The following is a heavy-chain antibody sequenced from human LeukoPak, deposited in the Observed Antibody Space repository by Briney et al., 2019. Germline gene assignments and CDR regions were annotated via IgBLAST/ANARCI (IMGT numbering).Heavy chain of an antibody. CDR3: AKVATWTHFDY. CDR1: GFTFSNYG. V-gene: IGHV3-23*01. J-gene: IGHJ4*02. Sequence: GGSLRLSCAASGFTFSNYGMSWVRQAPGKGLEWVSALSGTSDSTYYADSVKGRFSISRDNSKNTPYLQISSLRVEDTAVYYCAKVATWTHFDYWGQGILVTVSS. D-gene: IGHD3/OR15-3a*01. CDR2: LSGTSDST.